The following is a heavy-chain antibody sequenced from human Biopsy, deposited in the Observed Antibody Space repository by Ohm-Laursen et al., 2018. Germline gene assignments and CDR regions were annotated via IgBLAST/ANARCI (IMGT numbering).Heavy chain of an antibody. CDR3: ARCAGGGSCYAGFDH. Sequence: GTLSLTWTVSGGSIRNFYWTWIRQSPGEGLEYIGYIYYSGFTHYNPSLKSRVAISVDTSRNQFSLKMNSLTAADTAVYFCARCAGGGSCYAGFDHWGRGSLVTVSS. CDR1: GGSIRNFY. CDR2: IYYSGFT. J-gene: IGHJ4*02. D-gene: IGHD2-15*01. V-gene: IGHV4-59*08.